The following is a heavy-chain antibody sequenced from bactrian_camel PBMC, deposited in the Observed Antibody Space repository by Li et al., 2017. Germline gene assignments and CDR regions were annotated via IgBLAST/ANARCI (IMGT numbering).Heavy chain of an antibody. CDR2: IHRGDGSR. V-gene: IGHV3S54*01. CDR1: GYTDTATC. J-gene: IGHJ4*01. CDR3: NIRLRKSVWLPCVLEN. Sequence: HVQLVESGGGSVQAGESLRLSCVVSGYTDTATCLAWFRQAPGQEREAVAAIHRGDGSRYYATSVKGRFTISQDNAANTVYLQMSNLKPEDTAMYYCNIRLRKSVWLPCVLENWGQGTQVTV. D-gene: IGHD1*01.